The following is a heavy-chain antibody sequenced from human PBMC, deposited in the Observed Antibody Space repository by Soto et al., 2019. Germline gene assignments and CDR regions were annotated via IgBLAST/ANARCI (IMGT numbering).Heavy chain of an antibody. J-gene: IGHJ4*02. V-gene: IGHV1-46*01. CDR3: ARDKDERDGYNFLDY. Sequence: GASVNVSCKASGYTFTSYYMHWVRQAPGQGLEWMGIINPSGGSTSYAQKFQGRVTMTRDTSTSTVYMELSSLRSEDTAVYYCARDKDERDGYNFLDYWGQGTLVTVSS. CDR1: GYTFTSYY. D-gene: IGHD5-12*01. CDR2: INPSGGST.